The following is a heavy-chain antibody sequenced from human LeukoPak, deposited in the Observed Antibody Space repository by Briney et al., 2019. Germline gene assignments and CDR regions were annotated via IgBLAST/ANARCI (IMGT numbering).Heavy chain of an antibody. D-gene: IGHD5-18*01. CDR3: ARSSRGYGDY. Sequence: GASVKVSCKASGGTFSSYTISWVRQAPGQGLEWMGRIIPVLGIANYAQKFQGRVTITADKSTSTAYKELSSLRSEDTAVYYCARSSRGYGDYWGQGTLVTVSS. V-gene: IGHV1-69*02. CDR2: IIPVLGIA. J-gene: IGHJ4*02. CDR1: GGTFSSYT.